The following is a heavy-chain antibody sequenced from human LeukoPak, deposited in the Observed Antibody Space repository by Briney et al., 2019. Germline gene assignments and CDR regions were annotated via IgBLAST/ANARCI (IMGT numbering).Heavy chain of an antibody. CDR3: ASHYDFWSGYYSPFDY. J-gene: IGHJ4*02. D-gene: IGHD3-3*01. V-gene: IGHV3-33*01. CDR2: IWYDGSNK. CDR1: GFTFSSYG. Sequence: GGSLRLSCTASGFTFSSYGMHWVRQAPGKGLEWVAVIWYDGSNKYYADSVKGRFTISRDNSKNTLYLQMNSLRAEDTAVYYCASHYDFWSGYYSPFDYWGQGTLVTVSS.